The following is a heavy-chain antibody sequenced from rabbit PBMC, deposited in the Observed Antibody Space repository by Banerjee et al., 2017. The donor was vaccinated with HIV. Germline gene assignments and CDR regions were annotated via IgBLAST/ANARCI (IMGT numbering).Heavy chain of an antibody. D-gene: IGHD7-1*01. Sequence: QSLEESGGDLVKPGASLTLTCTASGFSFSSYYMCWVRQAPGKGLEWIACIYPDYGTIDYASWVNGRFTISRSTSLSTVDLKMTSLTAADTATYFCARDYAGYIGYGYYFNLWGQGTLVTVS. V-gene: IGHV1S43*01. CDR3: ARDYAGYIGYGYYFNL. J-gene: IGHJ4*01. CDR1: GFSFSSYY. CDR2: IYPDYGTI.